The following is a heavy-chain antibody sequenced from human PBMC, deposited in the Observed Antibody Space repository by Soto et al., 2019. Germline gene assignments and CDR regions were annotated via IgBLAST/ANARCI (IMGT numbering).Heavy chain of an antibody. CDR1: GFTFSSYS. V-gene: IGHV3-21*01. Sequence: GGSLRLSCAASGFTFSSYSMNWVRQAPGKGLEWVSSISSSSSYIYYADSVKGGFTISRDNAKNSLYLQMNSLRAEDTAVYYCARDLRRAGTTAFDIWGQGTMVTVSS. D-gene: IGHD6-19*01. J-gene: IGHJ3*02. CDR3: ARDLRRAGTTAFDI. CDR2: ISSSSSYI.